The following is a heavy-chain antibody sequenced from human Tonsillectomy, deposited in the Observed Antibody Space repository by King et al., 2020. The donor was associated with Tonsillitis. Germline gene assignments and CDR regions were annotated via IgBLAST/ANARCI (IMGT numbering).Heavy chain of an antibody. V-gene: IGHV3-30-3*01. CDR1: GFTFTSYT. D-gene: IGHD3-22*01. J-gene: IGHJ4*02. CDR2: ISDDGTNK. Sequence: VQLVESGGGVVQPGRSLRLSCAASGFTFTSYTLHWVRQAPGKGLEWVAVISDDGTNKYYADSVKGRFTISRDNPKNTLYLQMNSLRAEDTAVYYCARDLYYYDSTGYFDYWGQGTLVTVSS. CDR3: ARDLYYYDSTGYFDY.